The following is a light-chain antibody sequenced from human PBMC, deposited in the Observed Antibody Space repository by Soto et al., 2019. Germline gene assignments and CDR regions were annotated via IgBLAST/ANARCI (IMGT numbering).Light chain of an antibody. V-gene: IGKV3-11*01. J-gene: IGKJ5*01. CDR3: QQRNNWLRIT. Sequence: EVLLTQSPATLSLSPGERATLSCRASQSVGSYLAWYQQKPGQAPRLLIYDASKRATDIPTRFSGSGSGTDFTLTISSLEPEDFAVYYCQQRNNWLRITFGQGTRLEIK. CDR1: QSVGSY. CDR2: DAS.